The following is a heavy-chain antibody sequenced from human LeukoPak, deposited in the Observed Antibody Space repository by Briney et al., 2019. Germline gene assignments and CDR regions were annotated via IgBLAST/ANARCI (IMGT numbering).Heavy chain of an antibody. CDR1: GFTFSSYG. CDR2: IRYDGSNK. J-gene: IGHJ4*02. D-gene: IGHD4-17*01. V-gene: IGHV3-30*02. Sequence: GGSLRLSCAASGFTFSSYGMHWVRQAPGKGLEWVAFIRYDGSNKYYADSVKCRFTISRDNSKNTLYLQMNSLRAEDTAVYYCAKDLYYGDYVFDYWGQGTLVTVSS. CDR3: AKDLYYGDYVFDY.